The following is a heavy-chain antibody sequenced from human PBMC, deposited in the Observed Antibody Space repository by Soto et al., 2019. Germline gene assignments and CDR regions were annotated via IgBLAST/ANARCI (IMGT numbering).Heavy chain of an antibody. D-gene: IGHD1-1*01. V-gene: IGHV3-30*18. CDR1: GFTFRAYG. CDR3: AKDLVAFTTGRRSPFGS. J-gene: IGHJ4*02. Sequence: QVQLVESGGGVVQPGGSLRLSCAPSGFTFRAYGMHWVRQAPGKGLEWVAVISYDGKNEYYADSVKGRFSISRDSSKNTLYLQVNSLRAEDTAVYYCAKDLVAFTTGRRSPFGSWGQGTLVTVSS. CDR2: ISYDGKNE.